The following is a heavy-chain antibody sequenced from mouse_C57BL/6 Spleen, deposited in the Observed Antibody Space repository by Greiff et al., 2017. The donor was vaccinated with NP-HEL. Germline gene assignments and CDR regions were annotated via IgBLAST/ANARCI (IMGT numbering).Heavy chain of an antibody. Sequence: EVKLVESGPGLVKPSQSLSLTCSVTGYSITSGYYWNWIRQFPGNKLEWMGYISYDGSNNYNPSLKNRISITRDTSKNQFFLKLNSVTTEDTATYYCARDREFITTVVGDYWGQGTTLTVSS. CDR3: ARDREFITTVVGDY. V-gene: IGHV3-6*01. J-gene: IGHJ2*01. D-gene: IGHD1-1*01. CDR1: GYSITSGYY. CDR2: ISYDGSN.